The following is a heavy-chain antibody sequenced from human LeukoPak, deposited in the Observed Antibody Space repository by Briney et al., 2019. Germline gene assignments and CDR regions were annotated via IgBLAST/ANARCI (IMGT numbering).Heavy chain of an antibody. V-gene: IGHV4-38-2*02. CDR1: GYSISSGYY. CDR2: IYHSGST. Sequence: SETLSLTCTVSGYSISSGYYWGWIRPPPGKGLEWIGSIYHSGSTYYNPSLKSRVTISVDTSKNQFSLKLSSVTAADTAVYYCARVLWFGELCYFDYWGQGTLVTVSS. D-gene: IGHD3-10*01. J-gene: IGHJ4*02. CDR3: ARVLWFGELCYFDY.